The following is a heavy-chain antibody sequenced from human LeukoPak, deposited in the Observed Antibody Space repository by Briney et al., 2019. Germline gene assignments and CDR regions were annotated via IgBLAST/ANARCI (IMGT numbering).Heavy chain of an antibody. CDR2: IKQDGSEK. V-gene: IGHV3-7*01. Sequence: HPGGSLRLSCAAFGFTFSSYRMSWVRQAPGKGLEWVANIKQDGSEKYYVDSVKGRFTISRDNAKNSLYLQMNSLRAEDTAVYYCARDAAMVRGIIAFDIWGQGTMVTVSS. CDR3: ARDAAMVRGIIAFDI. D-gene: IGHD3-10*01. CDR1: GFTFSSYR. J-gene: IGHJ3*02.